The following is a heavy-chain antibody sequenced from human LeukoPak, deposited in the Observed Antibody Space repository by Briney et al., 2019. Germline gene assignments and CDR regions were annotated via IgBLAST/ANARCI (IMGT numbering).Heavy chain of an antibody. J-gene: IGHJ4*02. V-gene: IGHV4-59*11. CDR1: GGSISSHY. D-gene: IGHD3-22*01. CDR2: IYYSGST. Sequence: SETLSLTCTVSGGSISSHYWSWIRQPPGKGLEWIRYIYYSGSTNYNPSLKSRVTISLDTSKNQFSLKLSSVTAADTAIYYCARRGDSSGYYYFDYWGQGALVTVSS. CDR3: ARRGDSSGYYYFDY.